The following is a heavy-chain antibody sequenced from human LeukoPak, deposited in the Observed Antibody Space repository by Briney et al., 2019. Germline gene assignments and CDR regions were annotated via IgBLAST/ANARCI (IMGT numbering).Heavy chain of an antibody. CDR3: ARAMVRGVIIVKGY. D-gene: IGHD3-10*01. J-gene: IGHJ4*02. Sequence: ASMKVSCKASRYTFTGYYMHWVRQAPGQGLEWMGWINPNSGGTNYAQKFQGRVTMTRDTSISTAYMELSRLRSDDTAVYYCARAMVRGVIIVKGYWGQGTLVTVSS. CDR2: INPNSGGT. V-gene: IGHV1-2*02. CDR1: RYTFTGYY.